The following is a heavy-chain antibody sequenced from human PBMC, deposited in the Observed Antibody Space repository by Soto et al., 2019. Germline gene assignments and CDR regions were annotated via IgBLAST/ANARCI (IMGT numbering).Heavy chain of an antibody. CDR3: ARDRPYCXNGVCPTDPYYYYGMDV. J-gene: IGHJ6*01. D-gene: IGHD2-8*01. CDR1: GYTFTSCG. V-gene: IGHV1-18*04. CDR2: ISAYNGNT. Sequence: AAVKVSCKASGYTFTSCGISWVRQAPGQGLEWMGWISAYNGNTNYALKLQGRVTMTTDTSTSTAYMELRSLRSDDTAIYYCARDRPYCXNGVCPTDPYYYYGMDVWGQGTTVTVSS.